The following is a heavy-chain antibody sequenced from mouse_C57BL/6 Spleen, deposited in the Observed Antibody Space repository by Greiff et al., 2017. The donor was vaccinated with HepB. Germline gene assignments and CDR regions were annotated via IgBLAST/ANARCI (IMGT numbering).Heavy chain of an antibody. J-gene: IGHJ3*01. CDR3: AREGVYGSSPWFAY. Sequence: ESGPGLVKPSQSLSLTCSVTGYSITSGYYWNWIRQFPGNKLEWMGYISYDGSNNYNPSLKNRISITRDTSKNQFFLKLNSVTTEDTATYYCAREGVYGSSPWFAYWGQGTLVTVSA. CDR1: GYSITSGYY. CDR2: ISYDGSN. V-gene: IGHV3-6*01. D-gene: IGHD1-1*01.